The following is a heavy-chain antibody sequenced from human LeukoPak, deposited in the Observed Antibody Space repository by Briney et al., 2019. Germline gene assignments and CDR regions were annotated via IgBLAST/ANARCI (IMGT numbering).Heavy chain of an antibody. D-gene: IGHD1-26*01. CDR2: ISWNSGSI. CDR3: AKDEQRVGATPSEIDY. J-gene: IGHJ4*02. Sequence: GRSLRLSCAASGFTFDDYAMHWVRQAPGKGLEWVSGISWNSGSIGYADSVKGRFTISRDNAKNSLYLQMNSLRAEDTALYYCAKDEQRVGATPSEIDYWGQGTLVTVSS. V-gene: IGHV3-9*01. CDR1: GFTFDDYA.